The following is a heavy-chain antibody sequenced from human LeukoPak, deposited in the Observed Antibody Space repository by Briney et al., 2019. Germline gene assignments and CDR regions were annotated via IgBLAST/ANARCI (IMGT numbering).Heavy chain of an antibody. CDR3: ARAGSHWHYVY. Sequence: GGSLRLSCAASGFTFSGFSMSWVRQSPTKGLEWAANIKQDGSERYYVDSVKGRFTISRDNAKNSLSLQMNNLRVEDTAVYYCARAGSHWHYVYWGQGTVVTVSS. CDR1: GFTFSGFS. CDR2: IKQDGSER. J-gene: IGHJ4*02. V-gene: IGHV3-7*01. D-gene: IGHD3-10*01.